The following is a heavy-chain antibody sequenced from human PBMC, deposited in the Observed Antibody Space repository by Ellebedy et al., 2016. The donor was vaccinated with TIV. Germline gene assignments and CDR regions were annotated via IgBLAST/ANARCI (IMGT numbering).Heavy chain of an antibody. CDR3: ARGVGYYDILTGYYRRGYMDV. V-gene: IGHV4-39*07. D-gene: IGHD3-9*01. Sequence: SETLSLTCTVSGGSISSSSYYWGWIRQPPGKGLEWIGSIYYSGSTYYNPSLKSRVTISVDTSKNQFSLKLSSVTAADTAVYYCARGVGYYDILTGYYRRGYMDVWGKGTTVTVSS. CDR2: IYYSGST. CDR1: GGSISSSSYY. J-gene: IGHJ6*03.